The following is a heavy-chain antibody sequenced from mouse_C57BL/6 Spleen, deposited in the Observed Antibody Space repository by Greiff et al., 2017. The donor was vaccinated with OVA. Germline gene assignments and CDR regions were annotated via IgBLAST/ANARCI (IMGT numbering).Heavy chain of an antibody. CDR3: ARGVFITPVVATSEV. Sequence: VQLQQPGAELVKPGASVKMSCKASGYTFTSYWITWVKQRPGQGLEWIGDIYPGSGSTNYNEKFKSKATLTVDTSSSTAYMQRSSLTSEDSAVYYCARGVFITPVVATSEVWGTGTTVTVSS. V-gene: IGHV1-55*01. D-gene: IGHD1-1*01. CDR1: GYTFTSYW. CDR2: IYPGSGST. J-gene: IGHJ1*03.